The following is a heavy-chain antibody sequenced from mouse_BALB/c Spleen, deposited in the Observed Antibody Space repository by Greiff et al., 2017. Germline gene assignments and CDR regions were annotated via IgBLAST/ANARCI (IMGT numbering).Heavy chain of an antibody. D-gene: IGHD2-1*01. CDR3: ARNYGNYGWFAY. Sequence: EVQLQQSGAELVKPGASVKLSCTASGFNIKDTYMHWVKQRPEQSLEWIGRIDPANGNTKYDPKFQGKATITADTSSNTAYLQLSSLTSEDTAVYYCARNYGNYGWFAYWGQGTLVTVSA. CDR2: IDPANGNT. CDR1: GFNIKDTY. V-gene: IGHV14-3*02. J-gene: IGHJ3*01.